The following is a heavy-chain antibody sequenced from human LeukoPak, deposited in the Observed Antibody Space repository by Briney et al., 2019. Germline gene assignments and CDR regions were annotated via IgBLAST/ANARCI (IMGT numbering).Heavy chain of an antibody. Sequence: SETLSLTCTVSGGSVSSGNYHWSWIRQSAGEGLEWIGRIYASGSTNYKPSLNSRVTISVDTSKNQFSLKLSSVTAADTAVYYCARDYSIAAAGDFDYWGQGTLVTVSS. V-gene: IGHV4-61*02. D-gene: IGHD6-13*01. CDR2: IYASGST. CDR1: GGSVSSGNYH. CDR3: ARDYSIAAAGDFDY. J-gene: IGHJ4*02.